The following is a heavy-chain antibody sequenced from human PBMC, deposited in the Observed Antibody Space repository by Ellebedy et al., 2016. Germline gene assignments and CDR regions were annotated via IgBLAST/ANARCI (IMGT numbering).Heavy chain of an antibody. D-gene: IGHD1-1*01. J-gene: IGHJ6*02. CDR2: INPNMDVT. Sequence: ASVKVSCKASGHTFTSFDINWVRQATGQGLEWMGWINPNMDVTRYAQKFQGRVTLTRDTSISTAYMELSRLTSDDTAVYYCAAERLLYGIDVWGQGTTVIVSS. CDR1: GHTFTSFD. CDR3: AAERLLYGIDV. V-gene: IGHV1-2*02.